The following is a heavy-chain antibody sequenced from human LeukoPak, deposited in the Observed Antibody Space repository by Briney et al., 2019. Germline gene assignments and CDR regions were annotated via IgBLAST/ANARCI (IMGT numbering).Heavy chain of an antibody. J-gene: IGHJ5*01. V-gene: IGHV5-51*01. D-gene: IGHD2-2*01. CDR1: GYSFTTYW. CDR3: ARRSYCYSTSCYGYWFDS. Sequence: HGESLKISCKGSGYSFTTYWIAWVRQMPGKGLEWMGIIYPDDSDTRYSPSFQGQVTISADKSISTAYLQWSSLKASDTAMYYCARRSYCYSTSCYGYWFDSWGQGTLVTVSS. CDR2: IYPDDSDT.